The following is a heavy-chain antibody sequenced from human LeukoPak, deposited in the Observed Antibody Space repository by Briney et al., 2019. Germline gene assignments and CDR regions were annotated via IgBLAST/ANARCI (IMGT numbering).Heavy chain of an antibody. CDR3: WRGGRVSSWFMDV. V-gene: IGHV3-66*02. D-gene: IGHD6-13*01. J-gene: IGHJ6*03. CDR2: IYSGGST. CDR1: GYTFSSYY. Sequence: PGGSLRLSCAASGYTFSSYYMSWVRQAPGKGLEWVSIIYSGGSTYYDVSVKSRCTISRDNYNNNLYLQLINRRAEDTTALYCWRGGRVSSWFMDVWGKGTTVSVSS.